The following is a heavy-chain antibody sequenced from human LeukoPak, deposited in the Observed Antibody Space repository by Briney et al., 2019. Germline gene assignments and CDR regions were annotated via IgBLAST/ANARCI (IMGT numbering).Heavy chain of an antibody. CDR1: GFTFDDYA. V-gene: IGHV3-9*01. J-gene: IGHJ3*02. CDR2: ISWNSGSI. D-gene: IGHD4-17*01. Sequence: GRSLRLSCAASGFTFDDYAMHWVRQAPGKGLEWVSGISWNSGSIGYADSVKGRFTISRDNAKNSLYLQMNSLRAEDTALYYCAKDLNKGDYGDWDAFDIWGQGTMVTVSS. CDR3: AKDLNKGDYGDWDAFDI.